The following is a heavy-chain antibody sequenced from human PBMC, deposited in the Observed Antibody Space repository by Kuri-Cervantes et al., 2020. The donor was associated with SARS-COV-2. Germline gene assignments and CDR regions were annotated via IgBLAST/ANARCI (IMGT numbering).Heavy chain of an antibody. J-gene: IGHJ6*02. V-gene: IGHV1-2*04. CDR3: ARLSKYSSSASYYYYGMDV. Sequence: ASVKVSCKASGYTFTSYGISWVRQAPGQGLEWMGWINPNSGGTNYAQKFQGWVTMTRDTSISTAYMELSRLRSDDTAVYYCARLSKYSSSASYYYYGMDVGGQGTTVTVSS. CDR2: INPNSGGT. CDR1: GYTFTSYG. D-gene: IGHD6-6*01.